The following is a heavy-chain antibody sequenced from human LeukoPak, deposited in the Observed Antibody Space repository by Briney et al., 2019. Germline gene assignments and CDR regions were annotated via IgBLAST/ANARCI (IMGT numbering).Heavy chain of an antibody. D-gene: IGHD2-2*01. CDR3: AAPGVPAATYYFDY. Sequence: PGGSLRLSCAASGFTFSTYAMSWVRQAPGKGLEWVSAISGTGGSTYYADSVKGRFTISRDNSKNTVYLQMNSLRAEDTAVYYCAAPGVPAATYYFDYWGQGTLVTVSS. CDR2: ISGTGGST. J-gene: IGHJ4*02. V-gene: IGHV3-23*01. CDR1: GFTFSTYA.